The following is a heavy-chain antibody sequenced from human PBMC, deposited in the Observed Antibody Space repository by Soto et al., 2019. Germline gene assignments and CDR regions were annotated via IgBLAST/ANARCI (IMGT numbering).Heavy chain of an antibody. V-gene: IGHV1-3*01. CDR3: ASGAGRPNRFDL. CDR2: INPGSRNT. CDR1: GYTFTTYP. D-gene: IGHD6-19*01. Sequence: QVPLAQSGAEVKKPGASVKVSCKASGYTFTTYPIHWVRQAPGQRPEWMGWINPGSRNTKYSQKFQGRVTIYMNTSATTAYMAVSSLRFEDSAVYYCASGAGRPNRFDLWCQGTLVTVFS. J-gene: IGHJ5*02.